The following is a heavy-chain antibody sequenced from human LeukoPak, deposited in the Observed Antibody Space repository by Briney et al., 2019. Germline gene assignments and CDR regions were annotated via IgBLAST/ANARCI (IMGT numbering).Heavy chain of an antibody. J-gene: IGHJ4*03. V-gene: IGHV4-39*01. CDR1: GGSISSSSYY. CDR2: IYYSGST. CDR3: ARRRGGWYFDY. Sequence: SETLSLTCTVSGGSISSSSYYWGWIRQPPGKGLEWIGSIYYSGSTYYNPSLKSRVTISVDTSKNQFSLKLSSVTAADTAVYYCARRRGGWYFDYWGKGTTVTVSS. D-gene: IGHD6-19*01.